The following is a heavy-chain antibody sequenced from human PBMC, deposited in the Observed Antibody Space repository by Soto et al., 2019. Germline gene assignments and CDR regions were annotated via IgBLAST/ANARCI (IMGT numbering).Heavy chain of an antibody. J-gene: IGHJ4*02. CDR2: ISSSSASI. Sequence: EVELMESGGGLVQPGGSLRLSCAASGFIFSTFNMNWVRQAPGKGLEWISYISSSSASIYYADSVKGRFTISRDNAANSLYLQMTNLRDEDTAMYYCTRDWGFGCSGGKCYQIGAGAYWGQGTLVTVSS. CDR1: GFIFSTFN. V-gene: IGHV3-48*02. CDR3: TRDWGFGCSGGKCYQIGAGAY. D-gene: IGHD2-15*01.